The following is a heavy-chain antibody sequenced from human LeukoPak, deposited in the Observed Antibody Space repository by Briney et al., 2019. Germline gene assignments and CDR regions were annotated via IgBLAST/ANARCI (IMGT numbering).Heavy chain of an antibody. D-gene: IGHD3-10*01. CDR3: ARHLYGSVTYNVDY. V-gene: IGHV5-10-1*01. CDR2: IDPSDSYT. Sequence: GESLKISCKGSRYSFTTYWITWVRQMPGKGLGWMGTIDPSDSYTNYSSSFQGHVSISVDKSISTAYLQWSSLKASDTAMYYCARHLYGSVTYNVDYWGQGTLVTVSS. CDR1: RYSFTTYW. J-gene: IGHJ4*02.